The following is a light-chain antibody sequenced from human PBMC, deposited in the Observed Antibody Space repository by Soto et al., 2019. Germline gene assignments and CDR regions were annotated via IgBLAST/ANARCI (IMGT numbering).Light chain of an antibody. J-gene: IGLJ1*01. CDR3: CSYAGRSTFV. Sequence: QSALTQPASVSGSPGQSITISCTGTTRDVGDYKYVSWYQRHSGKVPNLLIYDVTKRPSGVPDRFSGSKSGNTASLTISGLQAEDEAEYFCCSYAGRSTFVFGSGTKLTVL. CDR1: TRDVGDYKY. V-gene: IGLV2-11*01. CDR2: DVT.